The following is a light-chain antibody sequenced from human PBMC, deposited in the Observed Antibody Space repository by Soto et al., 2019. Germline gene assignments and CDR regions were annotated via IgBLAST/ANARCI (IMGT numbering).Light chain of an antibody. Sequence: EIVLTQSPGTLSLSPGERATLSCRASQSVSSSYLAWYQQKPGQAPRLLIYGASSSATGIPDRFSGCGSGTDFTFTISRLETEDFAVYYCQQYGSSPRTFGPGTKVYIK. V-gene: IGKV3-20*01. J-gene: IGKJ3*01. CDR1: QSVSSSY. CDR2: GAS. CDR3: QQYGSSPRT.